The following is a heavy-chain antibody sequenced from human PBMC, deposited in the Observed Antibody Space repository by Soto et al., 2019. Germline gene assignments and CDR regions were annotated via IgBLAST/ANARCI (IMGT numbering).Heavy chain of an antibody. J-gene: IGHJ4*02. Sequence: QITLNESGPTQVKPRQTLTLTCTFSGFSLTTSGVGVGWIRQSPGKAPEWLALIYWDDDKRYNPSLKSRLTNTKDTSKNQVVLTMADLDPADTATYYCAHRVLRTVFGLVTTTAIYFDFWGQGTPVAVSS. CDR3: AHRVLRTVFGLVTTTAIYFDF. CDR2: IYWDDDK. V-gene: IGHV2-5*02. CDR1: GFSLTTSGVG. D-gene: IGHD3-3*01.